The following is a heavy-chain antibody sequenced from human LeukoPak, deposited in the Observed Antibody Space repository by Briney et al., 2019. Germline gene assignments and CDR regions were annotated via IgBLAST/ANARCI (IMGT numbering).Heavy chain of an antibody. D-gene: IGHD1-1*01. J-gene: IGHJ4*02. V-gene: IGHV3-23*01. CDR2: LRGDGDT. CDR3: AKASCVSNADAVL. Sequence: GGSLRLSCIASGFTFSSYAMSWVRQGPARGLEWVSSLRGDGDTFYADAVKGRFTLSRDESRNPVYLQLNNLGVEDTAVYYCAKASCVSNADAVLRAQGTLVTVSS. CDR1: GFTFSSYA.